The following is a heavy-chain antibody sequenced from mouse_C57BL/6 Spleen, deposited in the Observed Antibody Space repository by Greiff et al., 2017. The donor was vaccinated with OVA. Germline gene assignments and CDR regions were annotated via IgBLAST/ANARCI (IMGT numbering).Heavy chain of an antibody. CDR1: GYTFTDYN. Sequence: VHVKQSGPELVKPGASVKMSCKASGYTFTDYNMHWVKQSHGKSLEWIGYINPNNGGTSYNQKFKGKATLTVNKSSSTAYMELRSLTSEDSAVYYCARLGYYGIAYWGQGTLVTVSA. D-gene: IGHD1-1*01. CDR3: ARLGYYGIAY. CDR2: INPNNGGT. J-gene: IGHJ3*01. V-gene: IGHV1-22*01.